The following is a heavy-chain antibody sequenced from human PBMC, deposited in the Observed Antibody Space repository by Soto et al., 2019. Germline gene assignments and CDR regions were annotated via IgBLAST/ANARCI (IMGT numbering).Heavy chain of an antibody. J-gene: IGHJ4*02. CDR1: GFTFSESY. CDR3: ATLHWFGHYY. CDR2: ISSSGTTT. V-gene: IGHV3-11*01. D-gene: IGHD3-10*01. Sequence: GGSLRLSCAASGFTFSESYMSWIRQAPGKGLEWVSYISSSGTTTYDADSVKGRFTISRDNAKNSLYLQMNSLRAEDTAVYYCATLHWFGHYYWGQGTLVTSPQ.